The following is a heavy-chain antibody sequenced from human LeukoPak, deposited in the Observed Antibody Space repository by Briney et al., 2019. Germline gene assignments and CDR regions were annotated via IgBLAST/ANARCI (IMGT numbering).Heavy chain of an antibody. CDR3: AKDSYNGGWGNYFDS. V-gene: IGHV3-30*02. Sequence: GGSLRLSCEASGSMFSTYGMHWVRQAPGKGLEWVAFLRYDGSSKFYADSVKGRFSISRDNSKSTLYLQMNSLRAEDTAIYCCAKDSYNGGWGNYFDSWGQGTLVTVSS. CDR1: GSMFSTYG. D-gene: IGHD3-10*01. CDR2: LRYDGSSK. J-gene: IGHJ4*02.